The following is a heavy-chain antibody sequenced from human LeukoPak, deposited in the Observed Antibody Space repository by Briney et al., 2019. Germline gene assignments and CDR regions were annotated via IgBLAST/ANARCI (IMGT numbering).Heavy chain of an antibody. Sequence: GGSQRLSCAASGFTFSNYALSWVRQAPGKGLEWVSDISGSGGSTHYADSVKGRFTISRDNSKNTMYLQMNSLRAEDTAVYYCAKRIQSAMAMGYWGQGTLVTVSS. CDR2: ISGSGGST. V-gene: IGHV3-23*01. CDR3: AKRIQSAMAMGY. J-gene: IGHJ4*02. CDR1: GFTFSNYA. D-gene: IGHD5-18*01.